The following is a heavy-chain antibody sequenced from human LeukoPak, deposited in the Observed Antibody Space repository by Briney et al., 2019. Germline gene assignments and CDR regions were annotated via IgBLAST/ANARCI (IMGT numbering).Heavy chain of an antibody. CDR3: TTERDGSGSPTLGDAFDI. CDR1: GFTFSNAW. D-gene: IGHD3-10*01. CDR2: IKSKTDGGTT. V-gene: IGHV3-15*01. J-gene: IGHJ3*02. Sequence: PGGSLRLCCAASGFTFSNAWMSWVRQAPGKGLEWVGRIKSKTDGGTTDYAAPVKGRFTISRDDSKNTLYLQMNSLKTEDTAVYYCTTERDGSGSPTLGDAFDIWGQGTMVTVSS.